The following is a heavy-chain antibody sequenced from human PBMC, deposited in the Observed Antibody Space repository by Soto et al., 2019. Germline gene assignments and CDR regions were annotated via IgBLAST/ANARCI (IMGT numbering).Heavy chain of an antibody. CDR2: FDREDGET. CDR1: GYFLTALS. V-gene: IGHV1-24*01. CDR3: AHGEGIVKSIVYFDS. J-gene: IGHJ4*02. D-gene: IGHD1-26*01. Sequence: ASVKVSCKVSGYFLTALSIHWVRQAPGKGLEWMGGFDREDGETIYAQKFQGRVTMTEDTSTDSAYMELSSLTSEDTAIYYCAHGEGIVKSIVYFDSWGQGTMVTVS.